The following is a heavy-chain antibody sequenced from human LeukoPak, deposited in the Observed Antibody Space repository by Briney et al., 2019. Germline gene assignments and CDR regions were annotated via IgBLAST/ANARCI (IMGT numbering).Heavy chain of an antibody. Sequence: PSETLSLTCTVSGGSISSYYWSWIRQPPGKGLERIGYIYYSGSTNYNPSLKSRVTISVDTSKNQFSLKLSSVTAADTAVYYCARVTGIGYYYYYMDVCGKGTTVTVSS. J-gene: IGHJ6*03. CDR3: ARVTGIGYYYYYMDV. CDR1: GGSISSYY. D-gene: IGHD1-20*01. V-gene: IGHV4-59*08. CDR2: IYYSGST.